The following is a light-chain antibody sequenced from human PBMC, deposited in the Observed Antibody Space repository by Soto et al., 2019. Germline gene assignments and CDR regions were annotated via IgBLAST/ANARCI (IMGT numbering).Light chain of an antibody. V-gene: IGKV3-20*01. CDR1: QSVSTSH. CDR3: QQYESPPLWT. J-gene: IGKJ1*01. CDR2: CTS. Sequence: EIVLTQSPGTLSLSPGGRATLSCRASQSVSTSHLAWYQQKPGQAPRLLIFCTSTRATGIPVRFSGSGSGPDFTLTSSRLEPEAFAVDYCQQYESPPLWTFGQGTKVEIK.